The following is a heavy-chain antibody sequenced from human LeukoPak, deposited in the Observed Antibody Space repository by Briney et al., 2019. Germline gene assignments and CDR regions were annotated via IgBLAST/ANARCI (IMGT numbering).Heavy chain of an antibody. CDR3: AKMGSGSYLTYYYYMDV. CDR2: LYYSGSI. D-gene: IGHD1-26*01. V-gene: IGHV4-39*01. CDR1: GGPMSSSTYF. Sequence: PSETLSLTCTVSGGPMSSSTYFWGWIRQPPGKGLEWIGSLYYSGSIYDNPSLKSRFTISVDTSKNPLSLKLSSVTAADTAIYYCAKMGSGSYLTYYYYMDVWGKGAAVTVSS. J-gene: IGHJ6*03.